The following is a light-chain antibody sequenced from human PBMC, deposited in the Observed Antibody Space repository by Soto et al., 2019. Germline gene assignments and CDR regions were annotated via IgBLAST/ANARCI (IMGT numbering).Light chain of an antibody. Sequence: DIVMTQSPDSLAVSLGERATINCKSSQRVLSTSNNRNNLAWYQHKPGQPPKLLVSWASTRESGVPDRFSGSGSGTDFTLTISSLQAEDAAVYYCQQYYTTPHTFGQGTKVEIK. CDR1: QRVLSTSNNRNN. J-gene: IGKJ1*01. V-gene: IGKV4-1*01. CDR2: WAS. CDR3: QQYYTTPHT.